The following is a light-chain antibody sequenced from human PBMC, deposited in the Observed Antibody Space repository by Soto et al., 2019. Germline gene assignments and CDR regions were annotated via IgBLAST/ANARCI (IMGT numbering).Light chain of an antibody. CDR1: QGIANY. CDR2: GAS. V-gene: IGKV1-39*01. Sequence: DIQMTNSPYSLSASVGDRVTITCRASQGIANYLNWYQQKPGKAPKRRIYGASSLQCGVPSKFSGSGSGTDFTLTISSLQSEDFATFYCQQSFNNPRTFCQGTKVEVK. CDR3: QQSFNNPRT. J-gene: IGKJ1*01.